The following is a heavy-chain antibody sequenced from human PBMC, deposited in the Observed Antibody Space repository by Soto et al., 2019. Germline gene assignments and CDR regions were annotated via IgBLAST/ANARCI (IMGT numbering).Heavy chain of an antibody. V-gene: IGHV4-31*03. J-gene: IGHJ5*02. CDR3: VALRFLEWLRADNWFDP. D-gene: IGHD3-3*01. CDR1: GGSISSGGYY. CDR2: IYYSGST. Sequence: TLSLTCTVSGGSISSGGYYWSWIRQHPGKGLEWIGYIYYSGSTYYNPSLKSRVTISVDTSKNQFSLKLSSVTAADTAVYYCVALRFLEWLRADNWFDPWGQGTLVTVSS.